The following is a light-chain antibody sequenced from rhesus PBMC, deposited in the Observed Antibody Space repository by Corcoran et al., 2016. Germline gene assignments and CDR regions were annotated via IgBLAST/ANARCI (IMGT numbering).Light chain of an antibody. Sequence: DIQMTQSPSSLSASVGDKVTITCHASRDINSRLAWYQQKPGKAPKPLTPYASSLQSGFPSRFSGSGSGTDYTLTITNLQPENFATYCCQQYDDLPFTFGPGAKLDIK. CDR1: RDINSR. J-gene: IGKJ3*01. CDR3: QQYDDLPFT. V-gene: IGKV1-19*01. CDR2: YAS.